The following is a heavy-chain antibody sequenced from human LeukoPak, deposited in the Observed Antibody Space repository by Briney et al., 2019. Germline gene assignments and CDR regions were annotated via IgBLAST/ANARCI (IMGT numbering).Heavy chain of an antibody. Sequence: GASVKVSCKASGYTFTSYYMHRVRQAPGQGLEWMGIINPSGGSTSYAQKFQGRVTMTRDTSTSTVYMELSSLRSEDTAVYYCARGSGGSVGDYYYGMDVWGQGTTVTVSS. D-gene: IGHD6-25*01. CDR1: GYTFTSYY. CDR3: ARGSGGSVGDYYYGMDV. V-gene: IGHV1-46*01. J-gene: IGHJ6*02. CDR2: INPSGGST.